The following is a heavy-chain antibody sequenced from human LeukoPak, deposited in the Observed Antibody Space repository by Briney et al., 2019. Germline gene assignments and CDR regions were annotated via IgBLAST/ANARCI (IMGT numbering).Heavy chain of an antibody. V-gene: IGHV3-7*01. J-gene: IGHJ4*02. Sequence: PGGSLRLSCTASGFTFGSFEMNWVRQAPGKGLEWVANIKQDGSEKYYVDSVKGRFTISRDNAKNSLYLQMNSLRAEDTAVYYCARKNGLDYWGQGTLVTVSS. CDR2: IKQDGSEK. CDR3: ARKNGLDY. CDR1: GFTFGSFE.